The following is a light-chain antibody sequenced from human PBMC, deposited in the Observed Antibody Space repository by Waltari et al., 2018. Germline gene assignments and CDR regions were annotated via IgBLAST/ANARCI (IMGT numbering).Light chain of an antibody. CDR1: YSDIGAIAF. Sequence: QSALTQPAPVSGSPGQSFTNACTAPYSDIGAIAFVPRYQQHPHKAPKPIIFEGSNRPSEVSNRFSGFKSGNTASLTISGLQPEDEADYYCSSYTSSSAPFVFGSGTKVTVL. CDR3: SSYTSSSAPFV. CDR2: EGS. V-gene: IGLV2-14*01. J-gene: IGLJ1*01.